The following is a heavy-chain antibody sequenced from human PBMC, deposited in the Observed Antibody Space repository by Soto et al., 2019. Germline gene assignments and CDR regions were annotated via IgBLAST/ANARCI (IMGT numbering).Heavy chain of an antibody. J-gene: IGHJ3*02. D-gene: IGHD2-2*02. Sequence: QVQLQESGPGLVKPSQTLSLTCTVSGDSISSGGYYWSWIRHHPGKGLEWIGYIYYRGSTTYNPSPKSRVSLSVDTSKNQFSVKLSSVTAADTAVYYCARDRRQYLAPGAFDIWGQGTTVIVSS. CDR3: ARDRRQYLAPGAFDI. V-gene: IGHV4-31*03. CDR2: IYYRGST. CDR1: GDSISSGGYY.